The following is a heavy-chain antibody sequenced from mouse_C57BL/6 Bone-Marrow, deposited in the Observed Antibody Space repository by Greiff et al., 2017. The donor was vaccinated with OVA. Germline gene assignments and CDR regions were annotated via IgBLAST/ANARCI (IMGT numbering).Heavy chain of an antibody. CDR2: IHPNSGST. J-gene: IGHJ4*01. CDR3: ARWSRHYGSSCDAMDY. Sequence: QVQLQQPGAELVKPGASVKLSCKASGYTFTSYWMHWVKQRPGQGLEWIGMIHPNSGSTNYNEKFKSKATLTVDKSSSTAYMQLSSLTAEDSAFYYCARWSRHYGSSCDAMDYWGQGTSVTVSS. V-gene: IGHV1-64*01. CDR1: GYTFTSYW. D-gene: IGHD1-1*01.